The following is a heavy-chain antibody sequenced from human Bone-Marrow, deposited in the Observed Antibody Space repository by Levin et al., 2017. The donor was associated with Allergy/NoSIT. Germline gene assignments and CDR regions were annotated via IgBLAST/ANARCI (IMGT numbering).Heavy chain of an antibody. V-gene: IGHV3-30*18. D-gene: IGHD1-26*01. J-gene: IGHJ4*02. CDR3: AKDPLWDDY. CDR2: ISPDGTTK. CDR1: GFSFSTYP. Sequence: GESLKISCAATGFSFSTYPMHWVRQTPGKGLEWVAIISPDGTTKYYADSVKGRFSISRDNSKNTLYLEINSLRTEDTGVFYCAKDPLWDDYWGQGTLVTVSS.